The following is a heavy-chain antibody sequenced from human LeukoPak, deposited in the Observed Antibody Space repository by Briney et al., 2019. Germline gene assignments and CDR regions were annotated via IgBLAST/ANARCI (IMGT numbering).Heavy chain of an antibody. CDR2: ISSTDTK. CDR3: VLYGDYESPDGFDI. Sequence: GGSLRLSCAVSGLTFSPYEMNWVRQSSGKGLEWISYISSTDTKYYADSVKGRFTISRDNSKNTLYLQMNSLRAEDTAVYYCVLYGDYESPDGFDIWGQGTMVTVSS. J-gene: IGHJ3*02. D-gene: IGHD4-17*01. CDR1: GLTFSPYE. V-gene: IGHV3-48*03.